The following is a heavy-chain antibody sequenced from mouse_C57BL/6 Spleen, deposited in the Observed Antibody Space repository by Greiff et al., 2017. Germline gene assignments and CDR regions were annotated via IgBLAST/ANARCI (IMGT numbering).Heavy chain of an antibody. CDR1: GFTFSSYA. D-gene: IGHD1-1*01. Sequence: EVQLVESGEGLVKPGGSLKLSCAASGFTFSSYAMSWVRQTPEKRLEWVAYISSGGDYIYYADTVKGRFTISRDNARNTLYLQMSSLKSEDTAMYYCTRGGVITTVVDWYFDVWGTGTTVTVSS. J-gene: IGHJ1*03. CDR2: ISSGGDYI. CDR3: TRGGVITTVVDWYFDV. V-gene: IGHV5-9-1*02.